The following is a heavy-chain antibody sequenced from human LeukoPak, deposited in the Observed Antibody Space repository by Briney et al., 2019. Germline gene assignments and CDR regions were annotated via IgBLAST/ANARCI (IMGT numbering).Heavy chain of an antibody. V-gene: IGHV3-23*01. CDR3: AKAPATGEGYYFYYMDV. Sequence: PGGSLRLSCAASGFASGFTFSDYAVSWVRQAPGKGPEWVASVNGRGATTYYADSVRGRFTISRDNSKNTVYLQMISLGADDTAVYFCAKAPATGEGYYFYYMDVWAKGPRSPSP. J-gene: IGHJ6*03. D-gene: IGHD7-27*01. CDR1: GFTFSDYA. CDR2: VNGRGATT.